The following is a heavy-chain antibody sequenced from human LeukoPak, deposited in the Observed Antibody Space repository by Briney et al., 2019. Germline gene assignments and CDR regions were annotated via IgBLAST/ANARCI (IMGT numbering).Heavy chain of an antibody. D-gene: IGHD4-17*01. CDR1: GYTFTRSY. Sequence: GASVKVSCKASGYTFTRSYIHWMRQAPGQGLEWMGIINPNGGSTTYAQKFQGRVTITRDTSASTAYMELSSLRSEDTAVYYCARSWDYGDLDYWGQGTLVTVSS. CDR3: ARSWDYGDLDY. J-gene: IGHJ4*02. V-gene: IGHV1-46*01. CDR2: INPNGGST.